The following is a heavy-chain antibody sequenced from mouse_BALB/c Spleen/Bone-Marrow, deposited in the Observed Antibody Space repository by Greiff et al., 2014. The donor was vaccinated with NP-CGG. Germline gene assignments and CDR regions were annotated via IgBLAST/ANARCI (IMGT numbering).Heavy chain of an antibody. D-gene: IGHD1-1*01. CDR2: ISTYYGDA. Sequence: QVQLKESGAELVRPGVSVKISCKGSGYTFTDYSIHWIKQSHAKSLEWIGAISTYYGDATNNQKFKGKATLTVAKSSSTAYMELARLASEDSVIYYGARGVTTGAMDYWGQGNSVTVSS. V-gene: IGHV1-67*01. CDR1: GYTFTDYS. J-gene: IGHJ4*01. CDR3: ARGVTTGAMDY.